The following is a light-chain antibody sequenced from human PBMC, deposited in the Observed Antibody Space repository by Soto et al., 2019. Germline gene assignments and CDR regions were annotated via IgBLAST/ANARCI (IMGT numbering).Light chain of an antibody. CDR1: QGIRNG. J-gene: IGKJ2*01. Sequence: DIQMTQSPSSLSASVGDRVTITCRASQGIRNGLDWYQQKPGKAPKRLIYAASSLLSGVPSRFSGRGSGTEFTLTISSLQPEDFATYYCLQYNTYPPTFGQGTKLEIK. CDR2: AAS. V-gene: IGKV1-17*01. CDR3: LQYNTYPPT.